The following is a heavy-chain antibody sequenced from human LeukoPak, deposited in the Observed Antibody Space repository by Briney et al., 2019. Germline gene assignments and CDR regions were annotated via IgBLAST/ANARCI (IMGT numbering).Heavy chain of an antibody. CDR3: TRDIKPDYYDSSGVEYFQH. CDR1: GFTFGDYA. D-gene: IGHD3-22*01. V-gene: IGHV3-49*04. J-gene: IGHJ1*01. Sequence: GGSLRLSCTTSGFTFGDYAMTWVRQAPGKGLEWVGFIRSKAYGGATEYAASVKGRFTISRDDSKSIAYLQMNSLKTEDTAVYYCTRDIKPDYYDSSGVEYFQHWGQGTLVTVSS. CDR2: IRSKAYGGAT.